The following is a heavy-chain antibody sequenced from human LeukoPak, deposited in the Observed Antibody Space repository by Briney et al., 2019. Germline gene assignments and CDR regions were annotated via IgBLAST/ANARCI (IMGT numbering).Heavy chain of an antibody. CDR2: IRSKAYGGTT. CDR3: AKDGTVYGGNFFDWYFDL. J-gene: IGHJ2*01. CDR1: GFTFGDYA. D-gene: IGHD4-23*01. V-gene: IGHV3-49*04. Sequence: GGSLRLSCTASGFTFGDYAMSWVRQAPGKGLEWVGFIRSKAYGGTTEYAASVKGRFTISRDNSKNTLYLQMNSLRAEDTAVYYCAKDGTVYGGNFFDWYFDLWGRGTLVTVSS.